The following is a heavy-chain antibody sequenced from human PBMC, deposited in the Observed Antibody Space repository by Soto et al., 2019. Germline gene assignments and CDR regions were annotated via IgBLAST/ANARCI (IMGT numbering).Heavy chain of an antibody. CDR1: GFTFSSYS. V-gene: IGHV3-48*02. J-gene: IGHJ4*02. CDR2: ISAGGSAI. D-gene: IGHD2-15*01. Sequence: EVQLVESGGDLVQPGGSLRLSCAASGFTFSSYSMNWVRQAPGKGLEWVSYISAGGSAIYYTVSVKGRFTISRDNAKNPLYLQMNSLRDEDTAVYYCARGWGCSGAACYSDYWGQGTLVTVSS. CDR3: ARGWGCSGAACYSDY.